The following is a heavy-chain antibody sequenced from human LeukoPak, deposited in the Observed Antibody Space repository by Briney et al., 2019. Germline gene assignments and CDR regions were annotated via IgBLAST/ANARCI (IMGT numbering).Heavy chain of an antibody. J-gene: IGHJ4*02. CDR1: GFTFSSYA. Sequence: AGGSPRLSCAASGFTFSSYAMSWVRQAPGKGLEWVSAISGSGGSTYYADSVKGRFTISRDNSKNTLYLQMNSLRAEDTAVYYCAKGNQRRQYYFDYWGQGTLVTVSS. CDR3: AKGNQRRQYYFDY. CDR2: ISGSGGST. V-gene: IGHV3-23*01. D-gene: IGHD1-14*01.